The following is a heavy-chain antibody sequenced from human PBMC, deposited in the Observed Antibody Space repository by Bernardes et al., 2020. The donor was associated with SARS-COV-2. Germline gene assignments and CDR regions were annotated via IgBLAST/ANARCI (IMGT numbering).Heavy chain of an antibody. CDR1: GFTFDDYA. CDR2: ISWNSGSI. CDR3: ASLEGSGSYLVDY. Sequence: GGSLRLSCAASGFTFDDYAMHWVRQAPGKGLEWVSGISWNSGSIGYADSVKGRFTISRDNAKNSLYLQMNSLRAEDTALYYCASLEGSGSYLVDYWGQGTLVTVSS. D-gene: IGHD3-10*01. V-gene: IGHV3-9*01. J-gene: IGHJ4*02.